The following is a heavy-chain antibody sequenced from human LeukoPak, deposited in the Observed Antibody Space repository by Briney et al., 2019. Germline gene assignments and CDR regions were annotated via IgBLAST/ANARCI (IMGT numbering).Heavy chain of an antibody. V-gene: IGHV3-48*03. CDR1: GFTFSSYE. J-gene: IGHJ4*02. CDR2: ISSSGSTI. Sequence: PGGSLRLSCAAFGFTFSSYEMNWVRQAPGKGLEWVSYISSSGSTIYYADSVKGRFTISRDNAKNSLYLQMNSLRAEDTAVYYCAREYSSSLGYWGQGTLVTVSS. CDR3: AREYSSSLGY. D-gene: IGHD6-13*01.